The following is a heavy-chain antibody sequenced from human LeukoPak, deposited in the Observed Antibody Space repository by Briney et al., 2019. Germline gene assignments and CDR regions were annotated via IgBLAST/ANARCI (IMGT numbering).Heavy chain of an antibody. V-gene: IGHV3-23*01. CDR2: IGPGGDNK. J-gene: IGHJ4*02. CDR1: GFTFSNFG. D-gene: IGHD3-10*01. CDR3: ARAEPQYHGSGSGVFDY. Sequence: PGGSLRLSCAASGFTFSNFGMNWVRQAPGKGLQWVSGIGPGGDNKYYADSLEGRFTISRDNSKNTVYLQMNSLRAGDTAVYYCARAEPQYHGSGSGVFDYWGQGTLVTVSS.